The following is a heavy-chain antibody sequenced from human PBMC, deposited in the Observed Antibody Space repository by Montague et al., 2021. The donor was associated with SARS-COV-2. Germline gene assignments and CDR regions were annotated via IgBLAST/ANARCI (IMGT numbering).Heavy chain of an antibody. J-gene: IGHJ4*02. D-gene: IGHD6-13*01. CDR2: IKQDGSEK. CDR1: GFTFSFYW. Sequence: SLRLSCAASGFTFSFYWMSWVRQAPGKGLEWVANIKQDGSEKYYVDSVKGRFIISRDNAKNSLYLQMNSLRAEDTAVYYCARVPSSSWYFEYWGQGTLVTVSS. CDR3: ARVPSSSWYFEY. V-gene: IGHV3-7*01.